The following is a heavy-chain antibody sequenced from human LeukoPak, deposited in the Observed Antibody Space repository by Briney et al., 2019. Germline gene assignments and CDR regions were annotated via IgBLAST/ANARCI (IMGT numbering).Heavy chain of an antibody. CDR3: AKGDPYGSGSYPVDY. D-gene: IGHD3-10*01. Sequence: PGGSLRLSCAASGFSFGSCSMNWVRQAPGKGLEWVSYISGSGSTMYYADSVKGRFTISRDNSKNTLYLQMNSLRPEDTAVYYCAKGDPYGSGSYPVDYWGQGTLVTVSS. J-gene: IGHJ4*02. CDR1: GFSFGSCS. V-gene: IGHV3-48*01. CDR2: ISGSGSTM.